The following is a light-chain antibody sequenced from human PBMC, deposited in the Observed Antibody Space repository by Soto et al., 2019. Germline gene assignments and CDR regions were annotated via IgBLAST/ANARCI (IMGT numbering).Light chain of an antibody. CDR3: TSYTNINTHVI. Sequence: QSVLTQPASVSGSPGQSITISCTGTSSDFGGYNYVSWYQQHPGKAPKLIIYDVNDRPSGISNRFSGSKSGNTASLTISGLQTEDEADYYCTSYTNINTHVIFGGGTKVTVL. CDR1: SSDFGGYNY. J-gene: IGLJ2*01. CDR2: DVN. V-gene: IGLV2-14*03.